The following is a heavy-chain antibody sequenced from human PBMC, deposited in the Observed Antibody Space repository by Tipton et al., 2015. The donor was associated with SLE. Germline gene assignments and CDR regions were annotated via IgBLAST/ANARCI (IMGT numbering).Heavy chain of an antibody. CDR3: ARDPNFGDPGTFDY. Sequence: TLSLTCTVSGGSISSYYWSWIRQPPGKGLEWIGYIYYSGSTYYNPSLKSRVTISVDTSKNQFSLKLSSVTVADTAVYYCARDPNFGDPGTFDYWGQGTLVTVSS. D-gene: IGHD4-17*01. CDR1: GGSISSYY. V-gene: IGHV4-59*12. CDR2: IYYSGST. J-gene: IGHJ4*02.